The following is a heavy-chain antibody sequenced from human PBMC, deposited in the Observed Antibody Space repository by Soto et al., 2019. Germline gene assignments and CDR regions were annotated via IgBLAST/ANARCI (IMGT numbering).Heavy chain of an antibody. J-gene: IGHJ4*02. V-gene: IGHV3-30*18. CDR3: AKAPHRYGSGSYLDY. CDR2: ISYDGSNK. CDR1: GFTFSSYG. D-gene: IGHD3-10*01. Sequence: GGSLRLSCAASGFTFSSYGMHWVRQAPGKGLEWVAVISYDGSNKYYADSVKGRFTISRDNSKNTLYLQMNSLRAEDTAVYYCAKAPHRYGSGSYLDYRGKGTLVTVSS.